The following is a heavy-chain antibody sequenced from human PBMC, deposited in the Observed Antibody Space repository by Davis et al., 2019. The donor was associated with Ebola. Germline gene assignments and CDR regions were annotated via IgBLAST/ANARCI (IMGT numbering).Heavy chain of an antibody. J-gene: IGHJ4*02. D-gene: IGHD2-15*01. V-gene: IGHV4-38-2*01. CDR3: ARTFGGSSPIDY. Sequence: ESLKISCAASGFTFRSYWMSWIRQPPGKGLEWIGSIYHSGSPYYNPSLKSRVTISVDMSKNQYSLKLSSVTAADTALYYCARTFGGSSPIDYWGQGTLVTVSS. CDR2: IYHSGSP. CDR1: GFTFRSYW.